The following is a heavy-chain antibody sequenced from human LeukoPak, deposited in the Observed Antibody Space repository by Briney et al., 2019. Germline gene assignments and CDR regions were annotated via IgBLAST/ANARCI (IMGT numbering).Heavy chain of an antibody. CDR3: ARVSSGWYYFDY. Sequence: SETLSLTCTVSGGSISSYYWSWIRQPPGKGLEWIGYIYYSGSTNYNPSLKSRVTISVDTSKNQFSLKLSSVTAADTAAYYCARVSSGWYYFDYWGQGTLVTVSS. CDR2: IYYSGST. V-gene: IGHV4-59*01. CDR1: GGSISSYY. J-gene: IGHJ4*02. D-gene: IGHD6-19*01.